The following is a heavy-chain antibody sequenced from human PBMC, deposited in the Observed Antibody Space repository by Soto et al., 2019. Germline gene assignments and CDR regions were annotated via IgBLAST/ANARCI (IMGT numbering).Heavy chain of an antibody. Sequence: SETLSLTCTVSGGSISSGGYYWSWIRQHPGKGLEWIGYIYYSGSTYYNPSLKSRVTISVDTSKNQFSMKLSSVTAADTAVYYCARGAYYYGSGLDVWGKGTTVTVSS. V-gene: IGHV4-31*03. D-gene: IGHD3-10*01. CDR2: IYYSGST. J-gene: IGHJ6*04. CDR3: ARGAYYYGSGLDV. CDR1: GGSISSGGYY.